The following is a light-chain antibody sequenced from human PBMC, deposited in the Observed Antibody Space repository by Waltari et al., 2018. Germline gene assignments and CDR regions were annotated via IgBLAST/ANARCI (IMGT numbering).Light chain of an antibody. J-gene: IGKJ1*01. CDR3: QQYKSWPQT. CDR2: GAD. V-gene: IGKV3-15*01. CDR1: QSITNH. Sequence: EIVMTQSPATMSVSPGERATLSCRAGQSITNHLAWYLQTPGQAPRLRMFGADTRAAGVPARFSGSESGTEFTLTITSLQPEDFAVYSCQQYKSWPQTFGQGTKVEIK.